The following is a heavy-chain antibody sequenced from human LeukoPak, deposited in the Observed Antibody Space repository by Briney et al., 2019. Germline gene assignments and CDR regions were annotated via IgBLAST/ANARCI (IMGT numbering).Heavy chain of an antibody. J-gene: IGHJ3*02. CDR2: IYTSGST. CDR3: ARVPFVLGYCSSTSCYNAFDI. D-gene: IGHD2-2*02. V-gene: IGHV4-61*02. CDR1: GGSISSGSYY. Sequence: SETLSLTCTVSGGSISSGSYYWSWIRQPAGKGLEWIGRIYTSGSTNYNPSLKSRVTISVDTSKNQFSLKLGSVTAADTAVYYCARVPFVLGYCSSTSCYNAFDIWGQGTMVTVSS.